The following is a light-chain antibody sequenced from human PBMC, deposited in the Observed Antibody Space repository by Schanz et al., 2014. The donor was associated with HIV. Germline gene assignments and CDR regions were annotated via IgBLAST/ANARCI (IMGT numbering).Light chain of an antibody. CDR1: SSNIGAGYD. Sequence: QSVLTQPPSVSAAPGQRVTISCAGSSSNIGAGYDVHWYHHLPGSAPKLLIYDNDKRPSGIPDRFSGSKSGTSATLGITELQTEDEADYFCGTWDSRMSVGFVFGSGTKLTVL. CDR2: DND. J-gene: IGLJ1*01. CDR3: GTWDSRMSVGFV. V-gene: IGLV1-51*01.